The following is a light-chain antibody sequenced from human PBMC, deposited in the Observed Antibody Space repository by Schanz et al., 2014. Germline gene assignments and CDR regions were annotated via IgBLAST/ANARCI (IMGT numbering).Light chain of an antibody. J-gene: IGLJ2*01. CDR1: SSDVGAYDY. CDR3: GSYTSSSTLV. Sequence: QSALTQPASVSGSPGQSITISCTGTSSDVGAYDYVSWYQQHPGKVPKLMIYDVRNRPSGVSDRFSGSKSGNTASLTISGLQAEDEADYYCGSYTSSSTLVFGGGTKLTVL. CDR2: DVR. V-gene: IGLV2-14*03.